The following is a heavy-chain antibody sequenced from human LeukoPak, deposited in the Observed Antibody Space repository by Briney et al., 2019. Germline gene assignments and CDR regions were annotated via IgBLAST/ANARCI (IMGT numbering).Heavy chain of an antibody. J-gene: IGHJ5*02. CDR1: GGSFSDYY. CDR3: ARGRDYYGSGSYNWFDP. CDR2: INHSGST. Sequence: SETLSLTCAIYGGSFSDYYWSWLRQPPGKGLEWIGEINHSGSTNYNPSLKSRVTISVDTSKNQFSLKLSSVTAADTAVYYCARGRDYYGSGSYNWFDPWGQGTLVTVSS. V-gene: IGHV4-34*01. D-gene: IGHD3-10*01.